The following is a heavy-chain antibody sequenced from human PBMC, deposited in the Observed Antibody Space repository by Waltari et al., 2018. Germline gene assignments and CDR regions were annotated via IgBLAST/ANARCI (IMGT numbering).Heavy chain of an antibody. J-gene: IGHJ4*02. D-gene: IGHD3-22*01. CDR1: GYSISGSYY. V-gene: IGHV4-38-2*01. CDR3: ASQWDINGYYNV. Sequence: QVQLQESGPGLVKPSETLSLTCGVSGYSISGSYYWGWIRQPPGKGLEWIGSIYHSGSTYYNPSLKSRVTISVDTSKNQFSLKLSSVTAADTAVYYWASQWDINGYYNVWGQGTLVTASS. CDR2: IYHSGST.